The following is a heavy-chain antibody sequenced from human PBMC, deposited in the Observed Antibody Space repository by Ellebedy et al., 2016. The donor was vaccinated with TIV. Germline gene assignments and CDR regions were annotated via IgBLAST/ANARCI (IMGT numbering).Heavy chain of an antibody. Sequence: GESLKISCAASGFTFSASVMHWVRQAPGKGLEYVSAISSNGGSTYYANSVKGRFTISRDNSKNTLYLQMGSLRAEEMAVYYCARDLYYDILTGYPNVFYYWGQGTLVTVSS. CDR2: ISSNGGST. D-gene: IGHD3-9*01. CDR3: ARDLYYDILTGYPNVFYY. V-gene: IGHV3-64*01. J-gene: IGHJ4*02. CDR1: GFTFSASV.